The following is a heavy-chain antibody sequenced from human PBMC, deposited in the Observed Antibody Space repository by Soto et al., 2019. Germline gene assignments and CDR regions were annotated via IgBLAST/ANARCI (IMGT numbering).Heavy chain of an antibody. D-gene: IGHD2-2*01. J-gene: IGHJ4*02. CDR3: ARVACSSIWCVTQFDN. V-gene: IGHV3-30*03. Sequence: PGGSLRLSCAASGFTFSSYGMHWVRQAPGKGLEWVAVISFDGNNIYYADSVRGRFIISRDSSSSMLYLQMNNLKPEDSAIYYCARVACSSIWCVTQFDNWGQGTLVTVSS. CDR1: GFTFSSYG. CDR2: ISFDGNNI.